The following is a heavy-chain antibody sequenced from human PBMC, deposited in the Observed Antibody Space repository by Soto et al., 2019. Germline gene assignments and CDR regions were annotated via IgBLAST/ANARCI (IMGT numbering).Heavy chain of an antibody. CDR3: AGEKAYCSSTSCRPHALDI. CDR1: GGTFSSYA. CDR2: IIPIFGTA. D-gene: IGHD2-2*01. J-gene: IGHJ3*02. V-gene: IGHV1-69*13. Sequence: SVKVSCKASGGTFSSYAISWVRQAPGQGLEWMGGIIPIFGTANYAQKFQGRVTITADESTSTAYMGLSSLRSEDTAVYYCAGEKAYCSSTSCRPHALDIWGQGRMVTVS.